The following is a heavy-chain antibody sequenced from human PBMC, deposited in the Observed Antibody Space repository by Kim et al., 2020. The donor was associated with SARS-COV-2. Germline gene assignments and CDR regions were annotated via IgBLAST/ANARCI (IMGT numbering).Heavy chain of an antibody. CDR3: AKDIGSRSFDY. Sequence: GGSLRLSCAASGFTFSSYAMNWVRQAPGKGLEWVSVIGGSGYHTYYADSVKGRFTISRDNSKNTLFLQMNSLRAEDTAIYYCAKDIGSRSFDYWGQGTLLTVSS. V-gene: IGHV3-23*01. CDR1: GFTFSSYA. J-gene: IGHJ4*02. CDR2: IGGSGYHT. D-gene: IGHD2-15*01.